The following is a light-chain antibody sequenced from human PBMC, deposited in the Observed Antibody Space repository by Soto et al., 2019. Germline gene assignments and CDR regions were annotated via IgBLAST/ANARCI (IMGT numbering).Light chain of an antibody. J-gene: IGLJ1*01. Sequence: QSALTKPASVSRSPGQSITISCTGTRSDVGGYNYVSWYQHHPGKAPKFMIYDVSNRPSGVSNRFSGSKSGNTASLTVSGLQAEDEADYYCSSYTTSNTRQIVFGTGTKLTVL. V-gene: IGLV2-14*03. CDR3: SSYTTSNTRQIV. CDR2: DVS. CDR1: RSDVGGYNY.